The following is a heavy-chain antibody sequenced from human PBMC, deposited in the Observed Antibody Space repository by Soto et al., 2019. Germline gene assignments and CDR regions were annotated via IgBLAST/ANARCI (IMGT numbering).Heavy chain of an antibody. J-gene: IGHJ4*02. Sequence: SETLSLTCTVSGGSIISYYWSWIRQPPGKGLEWIGYIYYSGSTYYNPSLKSRVTISVDPSKNQFSLKLSSVTAADTAVYYCMLGSGWKDFDYWGQGTLVTVS. V-gene: IGHV4-59*04. CDR2: IYYSGST. CDR1: GGSIISYY. D-gene: IGHD3-22*01. CDR3: MLGSGWKDFDY.